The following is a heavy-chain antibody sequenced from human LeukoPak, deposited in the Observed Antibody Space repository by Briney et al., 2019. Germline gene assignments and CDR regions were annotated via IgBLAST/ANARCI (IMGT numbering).Heavy chain of an antibody. J-gene: IGHJ6*03. CDR1: GGSISSYY. Sequence: SETLSLTCTVSGGSISSYYWSWIRQPAGKGLEWIGRIYTSGSTNYNPSLKSRVTISVDKSKNQFSLKLSSVTAADTAVYYCAIVLYDFWSGYSMDVWGKGATVTVSS. CDR2: IYTSGST. V-gene: IGHV4-4*07. CDR3: AIVLYDFWSGYSMDV. D-gene: IGHD3-3*01.